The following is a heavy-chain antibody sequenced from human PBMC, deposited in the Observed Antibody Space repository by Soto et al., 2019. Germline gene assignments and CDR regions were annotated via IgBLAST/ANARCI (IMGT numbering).Heavy chain of an antibody. V-gene: IGHV1-18*04. D-gene: IGHD3-10*01. CDR1: GYIFVDYG. CDR3: VIPYKTLPLTP. CDR2: IGAYHTHT. Sequence: QMVQSGAEIKEPGASVKVSCKTSGYIFVDYGIDWVRQAPGQDLQWMGWIGAYHTHTKYTPQFQGRVTITSDTSRKTVYMELGSLGSGDHATYYCVIPYKTLPLTPWGPGSRITVSS. J-gene: IGHJ5*02.